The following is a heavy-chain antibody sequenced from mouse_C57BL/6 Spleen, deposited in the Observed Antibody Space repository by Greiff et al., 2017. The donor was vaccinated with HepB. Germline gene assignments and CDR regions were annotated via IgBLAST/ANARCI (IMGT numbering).Heavy chain of an antibody. D-gene: IGHD2-5*01. J-gene: IGHJ2*01. CDR1: GYTFTSYW. Sequence: QVQLQQPGAELVKPGASVKLSCKASGYTFTSYWMQWVKQRPGQGLEWIGEIDPSDSYTNYNQKFKGKATLTVDTSSSTAYMQLSSLTSEDSAVYYGTRSAYSNVYDYWGQGTTLTVSS. CDR3: TRSAYSNVYDY. CDR2: IDPSDSYT. V-gene: IGHV1-50*01.